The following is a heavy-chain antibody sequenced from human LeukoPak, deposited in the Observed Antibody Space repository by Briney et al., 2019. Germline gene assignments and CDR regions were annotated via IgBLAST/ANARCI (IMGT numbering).Heavy chain of an antibody. CDR1: GFTFIRYW. D-gene: IGHD2-2*01. Sequence: PGGSLRLSCAPSGFTFIRYWMTWLRQAPGKGLEWVASIKDDGRQKYYVDSVKGRFTVSRDNAKDSVYLQMNSLRAEDTALYYCARDASRGFDNWGQGTLVTVSS. V-gene: IGHV3-7*01. J-gene: IGHJ4*02. CDR2: IKDDGRQK. CDR3: ARDASRGFDN.